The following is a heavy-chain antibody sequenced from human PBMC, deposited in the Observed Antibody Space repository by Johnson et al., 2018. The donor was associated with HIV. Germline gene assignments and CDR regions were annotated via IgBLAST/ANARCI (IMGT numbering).Heavy chain of an antibody. J-gene: IGHJ3*02. V-gene: IGHV3-66*01. CDR1: RFTFSFYA. Sequence: VQLVESGGGVAQPGRSLRLSCAASRFTFSFYAMHWVRQAPGKGLEWVSVINSGGGTYYADSVTGRFTISRDNSKNTLYLQMNSLRAEDTAVYYCARGGGTYAFDIWGQGTMVTVSS. CDR3: ARGGGTYAFDI. D-gene: IGHD1-26*01. CDR2: INSGGGT.